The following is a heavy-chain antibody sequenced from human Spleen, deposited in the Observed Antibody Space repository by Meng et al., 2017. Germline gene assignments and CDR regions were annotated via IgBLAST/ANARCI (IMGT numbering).Heavy chain of an antibody. Sequence: QPQPQESGPGLVRPSEALSLPGSVSGGSISTSGYYWGWIRQPPGKGLEWIGSIGHSGFTYYTPSLKSRVTVSIDTSRNQFSLWLTSVTAADTAVYYCVRSSAWVRTGFDPWGQGTLVTVSS. CDR3: VRSSAWVRTGFDP. J-gene: IGHJ5*02. V-gene: IGHV4-39*01. D-gene: IGHD6-19*01. CDR1: GGSISTSGYY. CDR2: IGHSGFT.